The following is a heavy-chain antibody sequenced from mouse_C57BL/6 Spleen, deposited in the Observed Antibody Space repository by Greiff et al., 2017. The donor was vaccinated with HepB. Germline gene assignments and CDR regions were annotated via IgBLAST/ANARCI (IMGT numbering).Heavy chain of an antibody. CDR3: ARPDGYYLFAY. V-gene: IGHV1-26*01. J-gene: IGHJ3*01. CDR1: GYTFTDYY. Sequence: EVQLQQSGPELVKPGASVKISCKASGYTFTDYYMNWVKQSHGKSLEWIGDINPNNGGTSYNQKFKGKATLTVDKSSSTAYMELRSLTSEDSAVYYCARPDGYYLFAYWGQGTLVTVSA. CDR2: INPNNGGT. D-gene: IGHD2-3*01.